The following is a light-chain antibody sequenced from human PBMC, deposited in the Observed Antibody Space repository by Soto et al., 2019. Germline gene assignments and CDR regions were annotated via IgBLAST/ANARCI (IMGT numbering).Light chain of an antibody. CDR3: PQKYFYPST. CDR1: QGIRND. Sequence: AIQMTQSLSSLAASVGDRVTITCRASQGIRNDLDWFQQKPGKAPKLLIYAASNLQSGVPARFSGSGSGTDFTLTISSLQPEDFATYYCPQKYFYPSTFGPGTQLDIK. J-gene: IGKJ3*01. CDR2: AAS. V-gene: IGKV1-6*01.